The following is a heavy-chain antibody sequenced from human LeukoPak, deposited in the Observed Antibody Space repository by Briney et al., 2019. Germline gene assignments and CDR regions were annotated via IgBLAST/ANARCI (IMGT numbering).Heavy chain of an antibody. CDR3: ARARTNRQNYDFWSGYYRGSNRYYYYGMDV. Sequence: SVKVSCKASGYTSTSYYMHWVRQAPGQGLEWMGIINPSGGSTSYAQKFQGRVTMTRDTSTSTVYMELSSLRSEDTAVYYCARARTNRQNYDFWSGYYRGSNRYYYYGMDVWGQGTTVTVSS. CDR2: INPSGGST. CDR1: GYTSTSYY. D-gene: IGHD3-3*01. V-gene: IGHV1-46*01. J-gene: IGHJ6*02.